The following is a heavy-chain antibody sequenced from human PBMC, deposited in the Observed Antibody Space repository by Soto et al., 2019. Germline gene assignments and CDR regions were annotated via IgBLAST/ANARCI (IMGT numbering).Heavy chain of an antibody. CDR1: GFTFSSYA. CDR2: ISGSGGST. J-gene: IGHJ6*02. Sequence: EVQLLESGGGLVQPGGSLRLSCAASGFTFSSYAMSWVRQAPGKGLEWVSAISGSGGSTYYADSVKGRFTISRDNSKNTLYLKMNGRRAENTAVYSWANGGDVWGQGPTVTVSS. V-gene: IGHV3-23*01. CDR3: ANGGDV.